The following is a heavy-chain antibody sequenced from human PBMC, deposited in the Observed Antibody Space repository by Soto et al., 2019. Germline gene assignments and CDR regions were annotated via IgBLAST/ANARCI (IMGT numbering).Heavy chain of an antibody. Sequence: GASVKVSCKASGGTFSSYAICWVRQAPGQGLEWMGGIIPIFGTANYAQKFQGRVTITADESTSTAYMELSSLRSEDTAVYYCARVLVRYGATSDYWGQGTLVTVSS. J-gene: IGHJ4*02. CDR2: IIPIFGTA. CDR1: GGTFSSYA. D-gene: IGHD1-26*01. V-gene: IGHV1-69*13. CDR3: ARVLVRYGATSDY.